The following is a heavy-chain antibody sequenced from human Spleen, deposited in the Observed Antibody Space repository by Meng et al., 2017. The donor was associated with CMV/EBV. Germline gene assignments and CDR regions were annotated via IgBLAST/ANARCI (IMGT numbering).Heavy chain of an antibody. Sequence: GESLKTSCAASGFTFINYAMNWVRQAPGKGLEWVSTISGSGDSTYYADSVKGRFTISRDNSKNTLYLQMSSLRAEDTAIYYCSKEFSDYYSSGTMAWGQGTLVTVSS. V-gene: IGHV3-23*01. J-gene: IGHJ5*02. CDR2: ISGSGDST. CDR1: GFTFINYA. CDR3: SKEFSDYYSSGTMA. D-gene: IGHD3-10*01.